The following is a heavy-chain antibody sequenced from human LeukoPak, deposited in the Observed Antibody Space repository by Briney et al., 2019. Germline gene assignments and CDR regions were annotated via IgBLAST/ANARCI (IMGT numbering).Heavy chain of an antibody. D-gene: IGHD2-2*01. J-gene: IGHJ6*03. CDR3: AKGAVPAARFSYHYYYMDV. Sequence: GGSLRLSCAASGFTFSSYGMHWVRQAPGKGLEWVAVIWYDGSNKYYADSVKGRFTISRDNSKNTLYLQMNSLRAEDTAVFYCAKGAVPAARFSYHYYYMDVWGKGTTVTVSS. CDR1: GFTFSSYG. CDR2: IWYDGSNK. V-gene: IGHV3-30*02.